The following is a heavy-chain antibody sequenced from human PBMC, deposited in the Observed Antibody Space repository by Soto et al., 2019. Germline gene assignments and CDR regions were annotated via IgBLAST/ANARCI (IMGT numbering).Heavy chain of an antibody. CDR2: ISAYNGNT. J-gene: IGHJ1*01. CDR3: ARDMRDPSSSWYGAEYFQH. D-gene: IGHD6-13*01. V-gene: IGHV1-18*01. Sequence: GASVKVSCKASGYTFTSYGISWVRQAPGQGLEWMGWISAYNGNTNYAQKLQGRVTMTTDTSTSTAYMELRSLRSDDTAVYYCARDMRDPSSSWYGAEYFQHWGQGTLVTVSS. CDR1: GYTFTSYG.